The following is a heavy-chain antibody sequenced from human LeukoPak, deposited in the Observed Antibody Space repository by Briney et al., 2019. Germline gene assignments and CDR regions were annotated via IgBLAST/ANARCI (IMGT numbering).Heavy chain of an antibody. J-gene: IGHJ4*02. CDR2: ISGSGGST. Sequence: GGSLRLSCAASGFTFSSYAMSWVRQAPGKGLEGVSAISGSGGSTYYADSVKGRFTISRDNSKNTLYLQMNSLRAEDTAVYYCAEDQRIAVAGTVDYWGQGTLVTVSS. D-gene: IGHD6-19*01. CDR1: GFTFSSYA. CDR3: AEDQRIAVAGTVDY. V-gene: IGHV3-23*01.